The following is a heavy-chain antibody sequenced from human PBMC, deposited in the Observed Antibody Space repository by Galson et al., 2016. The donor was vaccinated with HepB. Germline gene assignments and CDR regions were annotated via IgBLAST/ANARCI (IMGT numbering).Heavy chain of an antibody. J-gene: IGHJ4*02. V-gene: IGHV3-21*01. CDR1: GFTFTNNI. Sequence: SLRHSCAASGFTFTNNIMSWVPPAPGKGLEWVSYISTSSSPISYRDSVKGRFTISRDNTKNSLYLQLNSLRAEDTAVYYCARIIKTGTTSHFDYWGQGTLVTVSS. D-gene: IGHD1-7*01. CDR2: ISTSSSPI. CDR3: ARIIKTGTTSHFDY.